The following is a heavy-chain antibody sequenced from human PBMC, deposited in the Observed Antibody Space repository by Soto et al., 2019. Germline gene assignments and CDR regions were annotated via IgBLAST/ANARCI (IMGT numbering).Heavy chain of an antibody. CDR3: SFDTFGGKDF. D-gene: IGHD2-15*01. CDR2: VNPDGTIT. J-gene: IGHJ4*02. Sequence: GGSLRLSCAASGYTFSHYRLHWVRQAPGKGLEWVSRVNPDGTITTYADSVKGRFNISRDNAKNTLYLQMNSLGVEDTALSGCSFDTFGGKDFWGQGTPVTVSS. CDR1: GYTFSHYR. V-gene: IGHV3-74*01.